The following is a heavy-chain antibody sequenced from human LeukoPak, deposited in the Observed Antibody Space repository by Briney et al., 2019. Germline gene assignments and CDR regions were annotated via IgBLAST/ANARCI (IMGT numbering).Heavy chain of an antibody. D-gene: IGHD3-10*01. CDR1: GFTFSSYW. CDR2: ISSSSSYI. CDR3: ARDLVVRGVILAFDI. J-gene: IGHJ3*02. Sequence: GGSLRLSCAASGFTFSSYWMSWVRQAPGKGLEWVSSISSSSSYIYYADSVKGRFTISRDNAKNSLYLQMNSLRAEDTAVYYCARDLVVRGVILAFDIWGQGTMVTVSS. V-gene: IGHV3-21*01.